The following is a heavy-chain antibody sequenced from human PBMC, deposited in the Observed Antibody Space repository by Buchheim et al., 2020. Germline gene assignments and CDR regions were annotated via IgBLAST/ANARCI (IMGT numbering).Heavy chain of an antibody. CDR2: ISGSGGST. Sequence: EVQLLESGGGLVQPGGSLRLSCAASGFTFSSYAMSWVRQAPGKGLEWVSAISGSGGSTYYADSVKGRFTISRAHSKNTLYLQMNSLRAEDTAVYYCAKDVLLYYGVWRGYLPGGIFDYWGQGTL. CDR3: AKDVLLYYGVWRGYLPGGIFDY. D-gene: IGHD3-3*01. J-gene: IGHJ4*02. V-gene: IGHV3-23*01. CDR1: GFTFSSYA.